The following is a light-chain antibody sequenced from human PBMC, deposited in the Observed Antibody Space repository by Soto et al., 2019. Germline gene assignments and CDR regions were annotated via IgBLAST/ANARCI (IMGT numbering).Light chain of an antibody. CDR3: QQLKSYPLT. CDR1: QGISSY. J-gene: IGKJ4*01. Sequence: DIQLTQSPSFLSASVGDTVTITCRASQGISSYLAWYQQKPGKAPNLLIYVASTLQSGVPSRFSGSGSGTEFTLTISSLQPEDFATYYCQQLKSYPLTFGGGTKVEIK. V-gene: IGKV1-9*01. CDR2: VAS.